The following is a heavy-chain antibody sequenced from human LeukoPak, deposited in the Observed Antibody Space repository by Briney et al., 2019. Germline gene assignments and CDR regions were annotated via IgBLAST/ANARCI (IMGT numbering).Heavy chain of an antibody. CDR3: AKDLVARSYLEYFQH. D-gene: IGHD2-8*02. CDR1: GFTFSGYA. Sequence: GGSLRLSCAASGFTFSGYAMSWVRQAPGKGLEWVSAISGSGGSTYYADSVKGRFTISRDNSKNTLYLQMNSLRAEDTAVYYCAKDLVARSYLEYFQHWGQGTLVTVSS. J-gene: IGHJ1*01. CDR2: ISGSGGST. V-gene: IGHV3-23*01.